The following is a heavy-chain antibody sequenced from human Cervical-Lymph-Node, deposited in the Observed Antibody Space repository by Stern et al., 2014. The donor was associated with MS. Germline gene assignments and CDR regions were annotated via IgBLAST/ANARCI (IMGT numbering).Heavy chain of an antibody. CDR3: ARDAGSSSSRYYYGMDV. J-gene: IGHJ6*02. D-gene: IGHD6-6*01. CDR2: IYYSGST. Sequence: VQLQESGPGLVKPSQTLSLTCTVSGGSISSGGYYWSWIRQHHGKGLEWIGYIYYSGSTDYNPSLKSRVTISVDTSKNQFSLKLSSVTAADTAVYYCARDAGSSSSRYYYGMDVWGQGTTVTVSS. V-gene: IGHV4-31*03. CDR1: GGSISSGGYY.